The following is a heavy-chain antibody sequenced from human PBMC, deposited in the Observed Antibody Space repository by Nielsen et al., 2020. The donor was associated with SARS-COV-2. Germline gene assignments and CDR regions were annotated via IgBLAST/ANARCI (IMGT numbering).Heavy chain of an antibody. Sequence: ASVKVSCKASGYTFTGYYMHWVRQAPGQGLEWMGWINPNSGGTNYAQKFQGRVTMTRDTSISTAYMELSRLRSDDTAVYYCARSRAIFGVVIGWFDPWGQGTLVTVSS. CDR3: ARSRAIFGVVIGWFDP. D-gene: IGHD3-3*01. J-gene: IGHJ5*02. CDR1: GYTFTGYY. CDR2: INPNSGGT. V-gene: IGHV1-2*02.